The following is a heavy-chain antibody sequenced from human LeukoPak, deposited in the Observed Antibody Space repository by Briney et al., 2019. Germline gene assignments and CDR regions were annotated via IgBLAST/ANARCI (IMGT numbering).Heavy chain of an antibody. D-gene: IGHD3-22*01. Sequence: GASVKVSCKASGYTFTGYYMHWVRQAPGQGLEWMGWINPNSGGINYAQKFQGRVTMTRDTSISTAYMELSRLRSDDTAVYYCARVRYYYDSSGGAFDIWGQGTMVTVSS. CDR3: ARVRYYYDSSGGAFDI. CDR2: INPNSGGI. J-gene: IGHJ3*02. CDR1: GYTFTGYY. V-gene: IGHV1-2*02.